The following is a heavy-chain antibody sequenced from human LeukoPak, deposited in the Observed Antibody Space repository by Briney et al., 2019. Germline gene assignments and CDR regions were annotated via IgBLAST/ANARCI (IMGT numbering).Heavy chain of an antibody. CDR2: INPNSGGT. V-gene: IGHV1-2*06. J-gene: IGHJ6*03. D-gene: IGHD6-6*01. Sequence: ASVKVSCKASGYTFTGYYMHWVRQAPGQGLEWMGRINPNSGGTNYAQKLQGRVTMTTDTSTSTAYMELRSLRSDDTAVYYCARDYDPGSSSAPYYYYYMDVWGKGTTVTVSS. CDR3: ARDYDPGSSSAPYYYYYMDV. CDR1: GYTFTGYY.